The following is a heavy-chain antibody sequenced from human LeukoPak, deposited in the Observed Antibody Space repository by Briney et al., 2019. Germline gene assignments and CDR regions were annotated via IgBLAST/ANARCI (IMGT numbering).Heavy chain of an antibody. D-gene: IGHD4-17*01. Sequence: AGGSLRLSXAASGFTFGTYAMNWVRQAPGKGLEWVSTITSHSGYIYYADSVKGRFTTSRDNAQNSLYLQMNSPRDEDTAVYYCARSDDYGDYLVDYWGQGTLVTVSS. CDR2: ITSHSGYI. V-gene: IGHV3-21*06. CDR1: GFTFGTYA. CDR3: ARSDDYGDYLVDY. J-gene: IGHJ4*02.